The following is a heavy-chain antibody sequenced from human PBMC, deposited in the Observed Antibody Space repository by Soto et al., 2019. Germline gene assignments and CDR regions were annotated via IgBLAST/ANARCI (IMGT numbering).Heavy chain of an antibody. CDR2: ISAYNGNT. CDR1: GYTFTSYG. Sequence: GASVKVSCKASGYTFTSYGISWVRQAPGQGLEWMGWISAYNGNTNYAQKLQGRVTMTTDTSTSTAYMELRSLRSDDTAVYYCARGGWFGEYPLSHAFDIWGQGTMVTVSS. V-gene: IGHV1-18*01. CDR3: ARGGWFGEYPLSHAFDI. D-gene: IGHD3-10*01. J-gene: IGHJ3*02.